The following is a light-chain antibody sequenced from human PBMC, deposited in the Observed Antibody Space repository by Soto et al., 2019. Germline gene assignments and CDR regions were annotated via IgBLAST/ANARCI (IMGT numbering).Light chain of an antibody. V-gene: IGLV2-14*01. CDR1: RSDVGGYDS. J-gene: IGLJ2*01. Sequence: QSALTQPASVSGSPGQSITISCTGTRSDVGGYDSVSWYQQNPGKAPKLMIYDVSNRPSGVSNRFSGSKSGNTASLTISGLQAEDEADYYCTSYTSTTTRLVFGGGTKVTVL. CDR3: TSYTSTTTRLV. CDR2: DVS.